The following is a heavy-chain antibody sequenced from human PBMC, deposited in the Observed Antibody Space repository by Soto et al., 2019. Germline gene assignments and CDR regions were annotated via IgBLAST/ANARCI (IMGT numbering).Heavy chain of an antibody. Sequence: ASVKVSCKASGYTFTSYAMHWVRQAPGQRLEWMGWINAGNGNTKYSQKFQGRVTITRDTSASTAYMELSSLRSKDTAVYYCARVRCSGGSCYRGHYYYYMDVWGKGTTVTVSS. V-gene: IGHV1-3*01. CDR3: ARVRCSGGSCYRGHYYYYMDV. D-gene: IGHD2-15*01. J-gene: IGHJ6*03. CDR1: GYTFTSYA. CDR2: INAGNGNT.